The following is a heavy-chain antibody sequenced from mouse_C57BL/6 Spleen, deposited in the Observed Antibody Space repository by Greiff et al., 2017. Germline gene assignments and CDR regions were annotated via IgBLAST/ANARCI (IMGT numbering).Heavy chain of an antibody. V-gene: IGHV2-2*01. Sequence: VKLMESGPGLVQPSQSLSITCTVSGFSLTSYGVHWVRQSPGKGLEWLGVIWSGGSTDYNAAFISRLSISKDNSKSQVFFKMNSLQADDTAIYYCARTPPGVAYYFDTWGQGTTLTVSS. CDR1: GFSLTSYG. D-gene: IGHD1-1*01. CDR3: ARTPPGVAYYFDT. J-gene: IGHJ2*01. CDR2: IWSGGST.